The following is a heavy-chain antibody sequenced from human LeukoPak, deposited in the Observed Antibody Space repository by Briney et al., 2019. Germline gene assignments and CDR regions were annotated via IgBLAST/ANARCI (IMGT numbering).Heavy chain of an antibody. V-gene: IGHV4-30-4*01. CDR3: ARVMSVGPEGAFDI. J-gene: IGHJ3*02. Sequence: SETLPLTCTVSGGSISSGDYCWSWIRQPPGKGLEWIGYIYYSGSTYYNPSLKSRVTISVDTSKNQFSLKLSSVTAADTAVYYCARVMSVGPEGAFDIWGQGTIVTVSS. D-gene: IGHD1-14*01. CDR1: GGSISSGDYC. CDR2: IYYSGST.